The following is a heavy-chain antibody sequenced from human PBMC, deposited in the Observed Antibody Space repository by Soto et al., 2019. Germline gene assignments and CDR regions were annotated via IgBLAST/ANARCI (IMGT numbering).Heavy chain of an antibody. V-gene: IGHV1-18*01. CDR1: GYTFTSYG. Sequence: ASVKVSCKASGYTFTSYGISWVRQAPGQGLEWMGWISAYNGNTNYAQKLQGRVTMTTDTSTSTAYMELRSLRSDDTAVYYCARNDLGYRTPGHYFAYWGQGTLVTVSS. J-gene: IGHJ4*02. D-gene: IGHD1-1*01. CDR3: ARNDLGYRTPGHYFAY. CDR2: ISAYNGNT.